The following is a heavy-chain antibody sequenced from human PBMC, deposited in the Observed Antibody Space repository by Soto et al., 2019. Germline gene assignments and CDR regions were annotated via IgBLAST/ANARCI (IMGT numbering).Heavy chain of an antibody. D-gene: IGHD3-16*01. V-gene: IGHV3-9*01. Sequence: PGGSLRLSCAASGFTFDDYAMHWVRQAPGKGLEWVSGISWNSGSIGYADSVKGRFTISRDNAKNSLYLQMNSLRAEVTALYYCAKDMGAYYYYGMDVWGQGTTVTVSS. CDR3: AKDMGAYYYYGMDV. CDR1: GFTFDDYA. J-gene: IGHJ6*02. CDR2: ISWNSGSI.